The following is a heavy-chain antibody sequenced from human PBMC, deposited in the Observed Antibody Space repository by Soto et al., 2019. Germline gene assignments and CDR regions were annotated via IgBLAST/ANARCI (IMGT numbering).Heavy chain of an antibody. J-gene: IGHJ5*02. CDR2: INPNSGGT. D-gene: IGHD2-15*01. Sequence: ASVKVSCKASGYTFTGYYIHWVRQAPGQGLEWMGWINPNSGGTNYAQKFQGRVTMTRDTSISTAYMELSRLRSDDTAVYYCARDVRIVVVVAATMSRENWFDPWGQGTLLTVSS. CDR1: GYTFTGYY. CDR3: ARDVRIVVVVAATMSRENWFDP. V-gene: IGHV1-2*02.